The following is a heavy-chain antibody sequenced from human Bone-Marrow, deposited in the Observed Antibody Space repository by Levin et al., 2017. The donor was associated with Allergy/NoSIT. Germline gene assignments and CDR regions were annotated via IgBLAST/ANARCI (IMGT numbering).Heavy chain of an antibody. CDR2: MNPNSGDT. CDR1: GYPFTSYD. Sequence: EASVKVSCKASGYPFTSYDINWVRQATGQGLEWMGWMNPNSGDTGYAQKFQGRVTMTRDAAISTAYKELNSLRSDDTAVYYCARVWGSVDYWGQGTLVTVSS. CDR3: ARVWGSVDY. J-gene: IGHJ4*02. D-gene: IGHD3-16*01. V-gene: IGHV1-8*01.